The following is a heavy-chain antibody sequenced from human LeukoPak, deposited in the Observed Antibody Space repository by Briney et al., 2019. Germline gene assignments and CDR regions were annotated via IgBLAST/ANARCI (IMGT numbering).Heavy chain of an antibody. CDR1: AYTFTGYY. D-gene: IGHD5-18*01. Sequence: ASLKVSCTASAYTFTGYYMHWVRQAPGQGLEWMGWINPNSGVTNYAQKFQGRVTMTRDTSTSTAYMDLSRLRSDDTAVYYCARDTAMDSYYFDYWGQGTPVTVSS. V-gene: IGHV1-2*02. CDR3: ARDTAMDSYYFDY. CDR2: INPNSGVT. J-gene: IGHJ4*02.